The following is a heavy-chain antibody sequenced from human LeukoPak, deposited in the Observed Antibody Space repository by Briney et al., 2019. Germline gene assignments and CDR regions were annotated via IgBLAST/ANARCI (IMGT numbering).Heavy chain of an antibody. V-gene: IGHV1-18*01. CDR3: ARDEGSSSQPFDY. J-gene: IGHJ4*02. D-gene: IGHD6-6*01. Sequence: ASVKVSCKASGYTFTSYGISWVRQAPGQGLEWMGWISDYNGNTNYIQKLQGRVTMTTDTSTSTAYVELRSLRSDDTAVYYCARDEGSSSQPFDYWGQGTLVTVSS. CDR1: GYTFTSYG. CDR2: ISDYNGNT.